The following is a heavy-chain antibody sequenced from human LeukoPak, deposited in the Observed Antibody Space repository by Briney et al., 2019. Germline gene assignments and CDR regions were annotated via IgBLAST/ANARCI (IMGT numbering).Heavy chain of an antibody. CDR3: ASGGNSGYDFEYLQH. D-gene: IGHD5-12*01. Sequence: KASETLSLTCTVSGGSISSGDYYWSWIRQPPGKGLEWIGYIYYSGSTYYNPSLKSRVTISVDTSKNQFSLKLSSVTAADTAVYYCASGGNSGYDFEYLQHWGQGTLVTVSS. V-gene: IGHV4-30-4*01. CDR2: IYYSGST. J-gene: IGHJ1*01. CDR1: GGSISSGDYY.